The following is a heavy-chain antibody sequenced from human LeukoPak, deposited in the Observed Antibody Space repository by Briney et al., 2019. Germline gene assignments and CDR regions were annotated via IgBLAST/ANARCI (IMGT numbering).Heavy chain of an antibody. CDR3: ARVDTAMVNDY. V-gene: IGHV1-46*01. CDR2: INSSGGST. D-gene: IGHD5-18*01. Sequence: GASVKGSCKASGYTFTSYYMHWVRQAPGQGLEWMGIINSSGGSTSYTQKFQGRVTMSRDTSTSTVYMELSSLRSEDTAVYYCARVDTAMVNDYWGQGTLVTVSS. CDR1: GYTFTSYY. J-gene: IGHJ4*02.